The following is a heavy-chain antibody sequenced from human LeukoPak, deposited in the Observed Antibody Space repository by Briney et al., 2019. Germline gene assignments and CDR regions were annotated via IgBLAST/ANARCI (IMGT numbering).Heavy chain of an antibody. D-gene: IGHD2-15*01. CDR1: GGSFRGYY. J-gene: IGHJ4*02. Sequence: PSETLSLTCAVYGGSFRGYYWSWIRQPPGKGLEGIGEINHSGSTHYHPSLKSRVTISVDTSKTQFSLKLRSVTAADPAVYYCARGRLLGSGGIEDRYFDYWGQGTLVTVSS. CDR2: INHSGST. CDR3: ARGRLLGSGGIEDRYFDY. V-gene: IGHV4-34*01.